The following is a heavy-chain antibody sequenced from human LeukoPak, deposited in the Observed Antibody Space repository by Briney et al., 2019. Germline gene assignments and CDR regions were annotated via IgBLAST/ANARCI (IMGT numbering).Heavy chain of an antibody. CDR3: EKVGVGWVAFEY. V-gene: IGHV3-23*01. D-gene: IGHD3-16*01. J-gene: IGHJ4*02. CDR2: ISDGGVST. Sequence: GGSLRLSCAASGFTFSNFAMSWVRQAPGKGLQWVSAISDGGVSTSYAACVKGRFTISRDKSKNTLYMQMNSLRGEDTAVYYCEKVGVGWVAFEYWGQGTLVTVSS. CDR1: GFTFSNFA.